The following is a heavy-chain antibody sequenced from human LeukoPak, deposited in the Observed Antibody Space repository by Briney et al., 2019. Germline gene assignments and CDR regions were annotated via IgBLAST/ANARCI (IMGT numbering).Heavy chain of an antibody. J-gene: IGHJ3*02. CDR3: ATGGLYYDRPGFDI. D-gene: IGHD3-22*01. CDR2: FDPEDGET. V-gene: IGHV1-24*01. CDR1: GYTLTELS. Sequence: GASVKVSCKVSGYTLTELSMHWVRQAPGKGLEWMGGFDPEDGETIYAQKFQGRVTMTEDTSTDTAYMELSSLRSEDTAGYYCATGGLYYDRPGFDIWGQGTMVTVSS.